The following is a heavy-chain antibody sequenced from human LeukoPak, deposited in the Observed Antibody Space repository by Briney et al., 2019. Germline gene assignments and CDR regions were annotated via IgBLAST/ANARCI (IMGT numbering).Heavy chain of an antibody. J-gene: IGHJ4*02. CDR1: GFSLRTSGVG. Sequence: SGPTLVNPTQTLTLTCSFSGFSLRTSGVGVGWIRQPPGKAREWLALIYWNDDKRYSPSLKSRLTITKDTSKNQVVLTMTNMDPVDTATYYCAHKSTSYSMASFDYWGQGTLVTVSS. CDR3: AHKSTSYSMASFDY. D-gene: IGHD3-10*01. CDR2: IYWNDDK. V-gene: IGHV2-5*01.